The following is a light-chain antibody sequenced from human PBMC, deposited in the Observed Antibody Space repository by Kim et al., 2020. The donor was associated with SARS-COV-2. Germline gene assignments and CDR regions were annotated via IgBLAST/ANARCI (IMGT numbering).Light chain of an antibody. CDR3: QQYYTTPT. CDR1: QSVLYSSNNVNY. J-gene: IGKJ3*01. Sequence: DIVMTQSPDSLAVSLGERATINCKSSQSVLYSSNNVNYLAWYQQKSGQPPKLLIYWASTRESGVPDRFSGSGSGTDFTLTISSLQAEDVAVYYCQQYYTTPTFGPGTKVDIK. CDR2: WAS. V-gene: IGKV4-1*01.